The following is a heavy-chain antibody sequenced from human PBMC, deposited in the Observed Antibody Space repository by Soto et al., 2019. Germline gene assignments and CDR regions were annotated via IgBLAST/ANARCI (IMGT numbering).Heavy chain of an antibody. J-gene: IGHJ4*02. D-gene: IGHD2-2*01. CDR1: GFAFDNYG. CDR2: ISKSDYT. CDR3: AREDSIIIPAVSDF. Sequence: GGSLRLSCTVSGFAFDNYGINWVRQAPGKGLEWVSSISKSDYTYYSDSVKGRFTISRDNAKNSVSLQMNTLRVEDTAVYYCAREDSIIIPAVSDFWGQGTLVTVSS. V-gene: IGHV3-21*01.